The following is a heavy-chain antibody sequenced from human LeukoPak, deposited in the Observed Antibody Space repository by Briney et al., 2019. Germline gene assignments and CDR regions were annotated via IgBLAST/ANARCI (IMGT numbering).Heavy chain of an antibody. Sequence: GGSLRLSCAASGFTFDDYTMHWVRQAPGKGLEWVSLISWDGGSTYYADSAKGRFTISRDNSKNSLYLQMNSLRTEDTALYYCAKANSYYYYMDVWGKGTTVTVSS. CDR1: GFTFDDYT. J-gene: IGHJ6*03. CDR3: AKANSYYYYMDV. CDR2: ISWDGGST. V-gene: IGHV3-43*01.